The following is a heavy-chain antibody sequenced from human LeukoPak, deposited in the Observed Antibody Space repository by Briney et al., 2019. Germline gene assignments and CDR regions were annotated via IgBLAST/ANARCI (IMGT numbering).Heavy chain of an antibody. D-gene: IGHD3-22*01. CDR2: IYHSGST. CDR3: ARGTYYYDSSGYYFDY. CDR1: GGSISSGGYS. J-gene: IGHJ4*02. Sequence: TLSLTCAVSGGSISSGGYSWSWIRQPPGKGLEWIGYIYHSGSTYYNPSLKSRVTISVDRSKNQFSLKLSSVTAADTAVSYCARGTYYYDSSGYYFDYWGQGTLVTVSS. V-gene: IGHV4-30-2*01.